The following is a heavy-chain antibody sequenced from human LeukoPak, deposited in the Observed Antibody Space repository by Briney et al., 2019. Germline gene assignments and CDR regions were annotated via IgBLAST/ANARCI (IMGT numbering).Heavy chain of an antibody. D-gene: IGHD6-19*01. CDR3: AKDREAVAGAYYFDY. V-gene: IGHV3-9*01. Sequence: GRSLRLSCAASGFTFDDYAMHWVRQAPGKGLEWVSGISWNSGSIDYADSVKGRFTISRDNAKNSLYLQMNSLRAEDTALYYCAKDREAVAGAYYFDYRGQGALVTVSS. J-gene: IGHJ4*02. CDR2: ISWNSGSI. CDR1: GFTFDDYA.